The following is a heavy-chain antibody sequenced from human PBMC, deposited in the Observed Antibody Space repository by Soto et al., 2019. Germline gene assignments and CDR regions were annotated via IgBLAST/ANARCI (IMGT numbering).Heavy chain of an antibody. V-gene: IGHV4-59*01. CDR2: IFHSLGA. D-gene: IGHD3-10*01. CDR3: VRDLNGSGDY. Sequence: SEILSLTSTVSGGSTTSDHWSWIRQPPGKGLEWLGYIFHSLGAKYNPSLGGRGTISLDTSKNQLSLSLRSVTAADTAIYFCVRDLNGSGDYWGQGTLVTVS. CDR1: GGSTTSDH. J-gene: IGHJ4*02.